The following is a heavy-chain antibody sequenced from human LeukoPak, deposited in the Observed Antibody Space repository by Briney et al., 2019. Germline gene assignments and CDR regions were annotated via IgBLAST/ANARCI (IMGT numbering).Heavy chain of an antibody. V-gene: IGHV3-30*04. CDR2: ISYDGSNK. J-gene: IGHJ4*02. CDR1: GFTFSSYA. Sequence: GGSLRLSCAASGFTFSSYAMHWVRQAPGKGLEWEAVISYDGSNKYYADSVKGRFTISRDNSKNTLYLQMNSLRAEDTAVYYCARDRYYYDSSGYWGVIDYWGQGTLVTVSS. D-gene: IGHD3-22*01. CDR3: ARDRYYYDSSGYWGVIDY.